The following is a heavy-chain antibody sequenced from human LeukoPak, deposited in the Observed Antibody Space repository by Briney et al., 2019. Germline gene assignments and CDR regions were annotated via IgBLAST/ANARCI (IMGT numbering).Heavy chain of an antibody. D-gene: IGHD3-9*01. V-gene: IGHV1-2*02. J-gene: IGHJ4*02. CDR2: INPNSGGT. CDR1: GYTFTGYY. Sequence: ASVKVSCKASGYTFTGYYIHWVRQAPGQGLEWMGWINPNSGGTDYAQKFHGRVTMTRDTSISTAYMELSRLRSDDTAVYYCARAGDILTGYYSPFDYWGQGTLVTVSS. CDR3: ARAGDILTGYYSPFDY.